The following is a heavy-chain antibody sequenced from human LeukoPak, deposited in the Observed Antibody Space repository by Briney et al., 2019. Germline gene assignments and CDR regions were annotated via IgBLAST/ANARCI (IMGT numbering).Heavy chain of an antibody. CDR2: FYSGGST. CDR1: GFTVSSNY. J-gene: IGHJ4*02. V-gene: IGHV3-53*01. D-gene: IGHD3-10*01. CDR3: ARGRSYYGSALYYFDY. Sequence: GGSLRLSCAASGFTVSSNYMSWVRQAPGKGLEWVSVFYSGGSTYYADSVKGRFTISRDNSKNTLYLQMNSLRAEDTAVYYCARGRSYYGSALYYFDYWGQGTLVTVSS.